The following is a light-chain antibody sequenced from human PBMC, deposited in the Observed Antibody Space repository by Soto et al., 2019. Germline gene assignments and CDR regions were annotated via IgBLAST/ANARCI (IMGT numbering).Light chain of an antibody. CDR3: QQCDSWPPT. Sequence: EIVLTQSPATLSLSPGERATLSCRASQSVSSSLAWYQRKPGQAPRLLIYKASDRATGIPARFSGSGSGTDFTLTISSLEPEDFAVYYCQQCDSWPPTFGQGTKVEIK. CDR2: KAS. V-gene: IGKV3-11*01. J-gene: IGKJ1*01. CDR1: QSVSSS.